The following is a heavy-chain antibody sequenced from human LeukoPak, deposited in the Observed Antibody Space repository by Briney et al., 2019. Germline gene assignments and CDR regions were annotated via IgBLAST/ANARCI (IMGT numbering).Heavy chain of an antibody. CDR3: AKDRGYSSSWYRGTFDY. J-gene: IGHJ4*02. CDR1: GFTFRSYA. CDR2: ITTTGKT. V-gene: IGHV3-23*01. D-gene: IGHD6-13*01. Sequence: HPGGSLRLSCGASGFTFRSYAMSWVRQAPGKGLEWVSAITTTGKTYFADSVKGRFTISRDNSRNTVYLQMNSLRAEDTAVYYCAKDRGYSSSWYRGTFDYWGQGTLVTVSS.